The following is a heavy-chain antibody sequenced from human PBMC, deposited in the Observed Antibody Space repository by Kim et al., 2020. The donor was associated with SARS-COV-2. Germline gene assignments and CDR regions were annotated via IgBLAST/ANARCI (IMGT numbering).Heavy chain of an antibody. V-gene: IGHV3-30*18. D-gene: IGHD3-22*01. J-gene: IGHJ6*02. Sequence: GGSLRLSCAASGFTFSSYGMHWVRQAPGKGLEWVAVISYDGSNKYYADSVKGRFTISRDNSKNTLYLQMNSLRAEDTAVYYCAKEGGYYDSSGYYYPGWYYYGMDVWGQGTTVTVSS. CDR2: ISYDGSNK. CDR3: AKEGGYYDSSGYYYPGWYYYGMDV. CDR1: GFTFSSYG.